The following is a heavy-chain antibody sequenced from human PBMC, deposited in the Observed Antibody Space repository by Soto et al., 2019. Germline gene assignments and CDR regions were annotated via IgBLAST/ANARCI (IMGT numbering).Heavy chain of an antibody. V-gene: IGHV1-69*01. CDR3: ARYYYDSSGYYGDLGAFDI. Sequence: QVQLVQSGAEVKKPGSSVKVSCKASGGTFSSYAISWVRQAPGQGLEWMGGIIPIFGTASYAQKFQGRVTITADESTSTAYMELSSLRSEDTAVYYCARYYYDSSGYYGDLGAFDIWGQGTMVTVSS. J-gene: IGHJ3*02. CDR1: GGTFSSYA. D-gene: IGHD3-22*01. CDR2: IIPIFGTA.